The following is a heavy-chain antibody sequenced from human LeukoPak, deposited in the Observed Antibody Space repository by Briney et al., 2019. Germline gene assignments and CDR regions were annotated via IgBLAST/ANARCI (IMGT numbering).Heavy chain of an antibody. J-gene: IGHJ3*02. CDR2: IWYDGSNK. Sequence: GRSLRLSCAASGFTFSSYGMHWVRQAPGKGLEWVAVIWYDGSNKYYADSVKGRFTISRDNSKNTLYLQMNSLRAEDTAVYYCARDGRGFGDPSAFDIWGQGTMVSVSS. CDR1: GFTFSSYG. D-gene: IGHD3-10*01. CDR3: ARDGRGFGDPSAFDI. V-gene: IGHV3-33*01.